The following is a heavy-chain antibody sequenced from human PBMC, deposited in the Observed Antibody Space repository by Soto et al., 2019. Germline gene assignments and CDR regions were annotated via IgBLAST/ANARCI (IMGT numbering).Heavy chain of an antibody. D-gene: IGHD4-4*01. Sequence: GGSLRLSCAASGFTFSSYAMSWVRQAPGKGLEWVSAISGSGGSTYYADSVKGRFTISRDNSKNTLYLQMNSLRAEDTAVYYCAKDTSTVTASVDAFDIWGQGTMVTVSS. J-gene: IGHJ3*02. CDR3: AKDTSTVTASVDAFDI. CDR1: GFTFSSYA. V-gene: IGHV3-23*01. CDR2: ISGSGGST.